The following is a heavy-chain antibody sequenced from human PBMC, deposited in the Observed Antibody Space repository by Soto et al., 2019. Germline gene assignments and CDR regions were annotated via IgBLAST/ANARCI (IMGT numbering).Heavy chain of an antibody. CDR1: GYTFTSYY. V-gene: IGHV1-46*01. D-gene: IGHD2-15*01. CDR3: AREGAWAAEGKVFCSGGSCHPNWFDP. Sequence: ASVKVSCKASGYTFTSYYMHWVRQAPGQGLEWMGIINPSGGSTSYAQKFQGRVTMTRDTSTSTVYMELSSLRSEDTAVYYCAREGAWAAEGKVFCSGGSCHPNWFDPWGQGNLVTVSS. J-gene: IGHJ5*02. CDR2: INPSGGST.